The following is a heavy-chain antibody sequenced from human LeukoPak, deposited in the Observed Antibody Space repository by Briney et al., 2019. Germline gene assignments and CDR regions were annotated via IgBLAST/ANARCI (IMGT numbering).Heavy chain of an antibody. CDR2: ISYDGSNK. D-gene: IGHD3-10*01. J-gene: IGHJ4*02. CDR1: GFTFSSYG. CDR3: AKSIWFGELEFDY. Sequence: GGSLRLSCAASGFTFSSYGMHWVRQAPGKGLEWVAVISYDGSNKYYADSVKGRFTISRDNSKNTLYLQMNSLRAEDTAVYYCAKSIWFGELEFDYWGQGTLVTVSS. V-gene: IGHV3-30*18.